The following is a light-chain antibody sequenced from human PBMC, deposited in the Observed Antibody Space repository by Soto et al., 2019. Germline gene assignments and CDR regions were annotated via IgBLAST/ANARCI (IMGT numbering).Light chain of an antibody. J-gene: IGKJ1*01. CDR2: DVS. CDR3: QQSYSTPQT. V-gene: IGKV1-5*01. CDR1: QSISSW. Sequence: DIQMTQSPSSLSASVGDRVIITCRASQSISSWLAWYQQKPGKAPNLLIYDVSSLESGVPSRFSGSGSGTEFTLTISSLQPEDFATYYCQQSYSTPQTFGQGTKVDIK.